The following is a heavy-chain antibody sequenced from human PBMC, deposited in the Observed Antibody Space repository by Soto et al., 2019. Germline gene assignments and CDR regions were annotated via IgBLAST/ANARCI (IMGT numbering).Heavy chain of an antibody. CDR3: ARVFCRGDCYSPLDY. Sequence: PGGSLRLSCAASGFTFSSYWMSWVRQAPGKGLEWVANIKQDGSEKYYVDSVKGRFTISRDNAENSLSLQMNSLRADDTAVYYCARVFCRGDCYSPLDYWGQGTLVTVSS. CDR1: GFTFSSYW. J-gene: IGHJ4*02. V-gene: IGHV3-7*01. CDR2: IKQDGSEK. D-gene: IGHD2-21*02.